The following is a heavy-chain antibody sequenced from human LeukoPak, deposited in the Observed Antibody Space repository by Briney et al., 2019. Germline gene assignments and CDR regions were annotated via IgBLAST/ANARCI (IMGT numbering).Heavy chain of an antibody. D-gene: IGHD3-22*01. CDR3: AKAGSGLNYYDSSGYYYFDY. V-gene: IGHV3-23*01. CDR1: GFTFSSCA. CDR2: ISGSGGST. J-gene: IGHJ4*02. Sequence: QTGGSLRLSCAASGFTFSSCAMSWVRQAPGKGLEWVSAISGSGGSTYYADSVKGRFTISRDNSKNTLYLQMNSLRAEDTAVYYCAKAGSGLNYYDSSGYYYFDYWGQGTLVTVSS.